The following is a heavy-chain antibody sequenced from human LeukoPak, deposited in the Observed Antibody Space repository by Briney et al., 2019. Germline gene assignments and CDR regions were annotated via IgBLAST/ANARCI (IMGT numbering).Heavy chain of an antibody. V-gene: IGHV4-59*08. CDR3: ASESYGLWFGESNDAFDI. D-gene: IGHD3-10*01. J-gene: IGHJ3*02. CDR2: IYYSGST. CDR1: GGSISTYY. Sequence: PSETLSLTCTVSGGSISTYYWSWIRQPPGKGLEWIGYIYYSGSTNYNPSLKSRVTISVDTSKNQFSLKLSSVTAADTAVYYCASESYGLWFGESNDAFDIWGQGTMVTVSS.